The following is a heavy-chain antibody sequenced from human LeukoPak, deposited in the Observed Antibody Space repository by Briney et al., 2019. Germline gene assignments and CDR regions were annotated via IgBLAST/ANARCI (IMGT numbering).Heavy chain of an antibody. V-gene: IGHV3-21*01. D-gene: IGHD1-1*01. Sequence: GGSLRLSCAASGFTFSSYAMSWVRQAPGKGLEWVSSITSTSTYIHYADSVKGRFTISRDNANNSLFLQMNSLRAEDTAVYYCARDRSGRDAFDIWGQGTMVTVSS. J-gene: IGHJ3*02. CDR3: ARDRSGRDAFDI. CDR2: ITSTSTYI. CDR1: GFTFSSYA.